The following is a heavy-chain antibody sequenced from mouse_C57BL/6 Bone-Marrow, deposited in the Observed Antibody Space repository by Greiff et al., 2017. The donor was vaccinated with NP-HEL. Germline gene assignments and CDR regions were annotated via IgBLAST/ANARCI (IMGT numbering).Heavy chain of an antibody. D-gene: IGHD2-1*01. CDR1: GYSITSGYY. J-gene: IGHJ3*01. CDR2: ISYDGSN. CDR3: ARLWYPWCAY. Sequence: EVHLVESGPGLVKPSQSLSLTCSVTGYSITSGYYWNWIRQFPGNKLEWMGYISYDGSNNYNPSLKNRISITRDTSKNQFFLKLNSVTTEDTATYYCARLWYPWCAYGGQGTLVTVSA. V-gene: IGHV3-6*01.